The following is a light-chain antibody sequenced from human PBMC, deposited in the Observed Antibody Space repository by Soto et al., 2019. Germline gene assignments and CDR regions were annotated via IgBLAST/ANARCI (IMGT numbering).Light chain of an antibody. CDR3: CSYTSSTTL. Sequence: QSVLTQPASVSGSPGQSITISCTGTSSDVGGYNYVSWYQQHPGKAPKLMIYAVTDRPSGVSRRFSGSTSGNTASLTISGLDAEEDADYYCCSYTSSTTLFGAGTKLTVL. J-gene: IGLJ1*01. CDR1: SSDVGGYNY. CDR2: AVT. V-gene: IGLV2-14*01.